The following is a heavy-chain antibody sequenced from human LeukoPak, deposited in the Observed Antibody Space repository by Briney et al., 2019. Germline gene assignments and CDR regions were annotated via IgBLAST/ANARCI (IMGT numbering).Heavy chain of an antibody. CDR2: ITGGGSGI. J-gene: IGHJ4*02. CDR3: AKWGDYDVLTGYYVSDY. Sequence: GASLRLSCAASGFTFSNYAMSWVRQAPGKGLEWVSAITGGGSGIYYADSTKSRFTISRDNSKNTLYLQINSLRAEDTAVYYCAKWGDYDVLTGYYVSDYWGQGTLVTVSS. CDR1: GFTFSNYA. D-gene: IGHD3-9*01. V-gene: IGHV3-23*01.